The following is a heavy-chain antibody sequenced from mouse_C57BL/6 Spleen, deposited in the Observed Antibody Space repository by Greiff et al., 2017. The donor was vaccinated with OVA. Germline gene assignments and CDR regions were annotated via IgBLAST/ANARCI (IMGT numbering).Heavy chain of an antibody. CDR2: IRNKANGYTT. CDR1: GFTFTDYY. CDR3: ARYPFSY. V-gene: IGHV7-3*01. Sequence: EVMLVESGGGLVQPGGSLSLSCAASGFTFTDYYMSWVRQPPGKALEWLGFIRNKANGYTTEYSASVKGRFTISREKSQSILYLQMNDLRAEDSATYYCARYPFSYWGQGTLVTVSA. J-gene: IGHJ3*01.